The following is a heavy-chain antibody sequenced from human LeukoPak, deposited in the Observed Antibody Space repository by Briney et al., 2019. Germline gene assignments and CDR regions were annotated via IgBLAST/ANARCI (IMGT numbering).Heavy chain of an antibody. J-gene: IGHJ4*02. CDR3: ARATDVKLRYFDWLVAGGYFDY. V-gene: IGHV3-74*01. CDR2: INSDGSST. CDR1: GFTFSSYW. Sequence: GGSLRLSCAACGFTFSSYWMHWVRQAPGKGQVWVSRINSDGSSTSYADSVKGRFTISRDNAKNTLYLQMNSLRAEDTAVYYCARATDVKLRYFDWLVAGGYFDYWGQGTLVTVSS. D-gene: IGHD3-9*01.